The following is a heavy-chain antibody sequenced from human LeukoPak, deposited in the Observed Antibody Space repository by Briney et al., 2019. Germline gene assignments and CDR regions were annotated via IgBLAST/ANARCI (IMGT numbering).Heavy chain of an antibody. CDR3: ARLGVYCSSTSCWAGFGY. Sequence: SETLSLTCTVSGGSLSSYYWSWIRQPPGKGLEWIGYIYYSGSTNYNPSLKSRVTISVDTSKNQFSLKLSSVTAADTAVYYCARLGVYCSSTSCWAGFGYWGQGTLVTVSS. D-gene: IGHD2-2*01. CDR2: IYYSGST. V-gene: IGHV4-59*01. J-gene: IGHJ4*02. CDR1: GGSLSSYY.